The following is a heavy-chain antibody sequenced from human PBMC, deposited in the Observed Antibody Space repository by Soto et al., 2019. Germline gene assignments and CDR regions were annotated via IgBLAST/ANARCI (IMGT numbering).Heavy chain of an antibody. Sequence: ASVKVSCKASGGTFSSYAISWVRQAPGQGLEWMGGIIPIFGTANYAQKFQGRVTITADESTSTAYMELSSLRSEDTAVYYCARDRVTMVRGPDYYYGMDVWGQGTTVTVSS. V-gene: IGHV1-69*13. J-gene: IGHJ6*02. CDR3: ARDRVTMVRGPDYYYGMDV. D-gene: IGHD3-10*01. CDR1: GGTFSSYA. CDR2: IIPIFGTA.